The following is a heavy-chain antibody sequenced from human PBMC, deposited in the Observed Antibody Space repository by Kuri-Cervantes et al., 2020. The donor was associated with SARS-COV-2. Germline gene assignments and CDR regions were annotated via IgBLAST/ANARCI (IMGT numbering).Heavy chain of an antibody. CDR1: GGTFSSYA. V-gene: IGHV1-69*06. CDR2: IIPIFGTA. J-gene: IGHJ3*02. CDR3: ARAFKYGHIWFGELTNAFDI. D-gene: IGHD3-10*01. Sequence: SVKVSCKASGGTFSSYAISWVRQAPGQGLEWMGGIIPIFGTANYAQKFQGRVTITADKSTSTAYMELSSLRSDDTAVYYCARAFKYGHIWFGELTNAFDIWGQGTMVTVSS.